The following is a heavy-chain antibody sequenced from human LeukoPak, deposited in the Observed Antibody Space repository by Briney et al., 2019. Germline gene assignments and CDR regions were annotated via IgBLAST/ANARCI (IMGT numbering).Heavy chain of an antibody. CDR2: IYTSGST. D-gene: IGHD3-10*01. V-gene: IGHV4-4*07. Sequence: SETLSLTCTVSGGSISSYYWSWIRQPAGKGLEWIGRIYTSGSTNYNPSLKSRATMSVDTSKNQFSLKLSSVTAADTAVYYCARVDDYYGSGSYWFDPWGQGTLVTVSS. CDR3: ARVDDYYGSGSYWFDP. J-gene: IGHJ5*02. CDR1: GGSISSYY.